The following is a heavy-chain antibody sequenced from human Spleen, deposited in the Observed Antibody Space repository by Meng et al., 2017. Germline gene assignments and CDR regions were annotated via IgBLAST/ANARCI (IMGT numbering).Heavy chain of an antibody. V-gene: IGHV3-7*01. Sequence: GESLKISCAASGFTFSSYWMSWVRQAPGKGLEWVANIKQDGSEKYYVDSVKGRFTISRDNAKNSLYLQMNSLRAEDTAVYYCARADFWSGYYHTYNWFDPWGQGTLVTVSS. CDR2: IKQDGSEK. CDR1: GFTFSSYW. CDR3: ARADFWSGYYHTYNWFDP. J-gene: IGHJ5*02. D-gene: IGHD3-3*01.